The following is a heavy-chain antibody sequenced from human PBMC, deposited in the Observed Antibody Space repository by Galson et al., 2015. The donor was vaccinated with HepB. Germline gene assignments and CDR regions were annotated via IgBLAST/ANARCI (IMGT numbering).Heavy chain of an antibody. D-gene: IGHD2-15*01. CDR3: ASDRYYCGGGGCYFDAFEI. CDR2: IYYSGNT. CDR1: GGSISSGTYY. Sequence: TLSLTCTVSGGSISSGTYYWSWIRQHPGKGLEWIGYIYYSGNTYYSPSLKSRVSILVDTSKNQFSLKLNSVTAADTAIYYCASDRYYCGGGGCYFDAFEIWGQGTMVTVSS. J-gene: IGHJ3*02. V-gene: IGHV4-31*03.